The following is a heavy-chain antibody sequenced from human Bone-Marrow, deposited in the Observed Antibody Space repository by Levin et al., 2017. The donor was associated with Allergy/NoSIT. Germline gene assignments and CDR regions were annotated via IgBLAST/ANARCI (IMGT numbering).Heavy chain of an antibody. CDR2: IYYSGST. Sequence: SETLSLTCTVSGGSISSYHWSWIRQPPGKGLEWIGCIYYSGSTNYNPSLKSRVTISVDTSKNQFSLKLSSVTAADTAVYYCARQGHRSHDSSGYSYAFDTWGQGTMVTVSS. D-gene: IGHD3-22*01. CDR1: GGSISSYH. J-gene: IGHJ3*02. V-gene: IGHV4-59*08. CDR3: ARQGHRSHDSSGYSYAFDT.